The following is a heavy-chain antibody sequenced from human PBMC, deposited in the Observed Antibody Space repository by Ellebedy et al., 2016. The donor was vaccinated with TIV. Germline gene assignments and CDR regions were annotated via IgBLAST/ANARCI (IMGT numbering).Heavy chain of an antibody. J-gene: IGHJ4*02. D-gene: IGHD3-22*01. CDR1: GGSVSSGSYY. CDR3: ASHSPHYYDSSGPGGFVDY. V-gene: IGHV4-61*01. CDR2: IYYSGST. Sequence: SETLSLXCTVSGGSVSSGSYYWSWIRQPPGKGLEWIGYIYYSGSTNYNPSLKSRVTISVDTSKNQFSLKLSSVTAADTAVYYCASHSPHYYDSSGPGGFVDYWGQGTLVTVSS.